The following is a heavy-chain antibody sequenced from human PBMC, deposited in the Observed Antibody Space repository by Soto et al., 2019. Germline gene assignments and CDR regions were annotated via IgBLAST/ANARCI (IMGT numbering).Heavy chain of an antibody. V-gene: IGHV3-23*01. Sequence: GGSLRLSCAASGFTFSSYAMSWVRQAPGKGLEWVSAISGSGGSTYYADSVKGRFTISRDNSKNTLYLQMNSLRAEDTAVYYCAKSPLDGDYDNYYYYYMDVWGKGTTVTVSS. D-gene: IGHD4-17*01. CDR3: AKSPLDGDYDNYYYYYMDV. CDR2: ISGSGGST. J-gene: IGHJ6*03. CDR1: GFTFSSYA.